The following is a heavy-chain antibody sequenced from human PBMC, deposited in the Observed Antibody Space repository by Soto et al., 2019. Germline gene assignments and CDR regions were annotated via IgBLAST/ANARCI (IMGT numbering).Heavy chain of an antibody. V-gene: IGHV4-30-4*01. CDR1: GGXISSGDYS. CDR3: ARSQPVSGWFDP. J-gene: IGHJ5*02. Sequence: LSLSCTFSGGXISSGDYSWSWIRQPPGKGLDWIGYIYYSGSTYYNPSLKSRVTISVDPYKNQFSLKMSSVTAADTAVYYCARSQPVSGWFDPWGQGTLGTVS. CDR2: IYYSGST.